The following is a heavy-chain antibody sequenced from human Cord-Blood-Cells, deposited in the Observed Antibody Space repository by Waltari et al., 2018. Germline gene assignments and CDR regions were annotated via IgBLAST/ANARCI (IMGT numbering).Heavy chain of an antibody. Sequence: QLQLQESGPGLVKPSETLSLTCTVSGGSISSSSYYWGWIRQPPGTGLEWIGSIYYSGSTYYNPSLKSRVTISVDTSKNQFSLKLSSVTAADTAVYYCARHGENANWFDPWGQGTLVTVSS. V-gene: IGHV4-39*01. D-gene: IGHD1-1*01. CDR3: ARHGENANWFDP. J-gene: IGHJ5*02. CDR1: GGSISSSSYY. CDR2: IYYSGST.